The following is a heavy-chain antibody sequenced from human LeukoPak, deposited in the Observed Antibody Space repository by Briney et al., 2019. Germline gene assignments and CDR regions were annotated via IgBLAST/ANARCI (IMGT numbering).Heavy chain of an antibody. V-gene: IGHV3-74*01. Sequence: GGSLRLSCAASGFTFSSYWMHWVRQAPGKGLVWVSRINSDGSSTSYADSVKGRFTISRDNAKNTLYLQMNSLRAEDTAVYYCARDPSYYDFWSGYPSLLYGMDVWGQGTTVTVSS. CDR1: GFTFSSYW. J-gene: IGHJ6*02. D-gene: IGHD3-3*01. CDR3: ARDPSYYDFWSGYPSLLYGMDV. CDR2: INSDGSST.